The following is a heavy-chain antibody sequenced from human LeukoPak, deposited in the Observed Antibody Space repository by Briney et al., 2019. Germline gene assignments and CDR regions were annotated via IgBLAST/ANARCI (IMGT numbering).Heavy chain of an antibody. V-gene: IGHV3-23*01. Sequence: QSGGSLRLSCAASGFPFSSYAMSWVRQAPGKGLEWVSAISGSGGSTYYADSVKGRFTISRDNSKNTLYLQMNSLRAEDTAVYYCAKDLSGSYHYFDYWGQGTLVTVSS. CDR1: GFPFSSYA. D-gene: IGHD1-26*01. CDR3: AKDLSGSYHYFDY. J-gene: IGHJ4*02. CDR2: ISGSGGST.